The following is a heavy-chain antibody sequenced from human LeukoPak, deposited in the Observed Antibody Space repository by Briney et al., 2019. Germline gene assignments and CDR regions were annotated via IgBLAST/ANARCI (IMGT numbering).Heavy chain of an antibody. CDR1: GFTLNNYW. J-gene: IGHJ4*02. CDR2: INSDGSWT. V-gene: IGHV3-74*01. D-gene: IGHD2-2*01. Sequence: GGSLRLSCAASGFTLNNYWMGWVRQAPGKGLVWVSHINSDGSWTGYADSVKGRFTISKDNAKNTVYLQMNNLRAEDTAVYYCVSFYETYWGRGTLVTVSS. CDR3: VSFYETY.